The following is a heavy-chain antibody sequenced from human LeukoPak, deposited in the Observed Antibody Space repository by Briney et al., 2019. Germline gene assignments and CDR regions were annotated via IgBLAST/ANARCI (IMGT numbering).Heavy chain of an antibody. Sequence: GGSLRLSCAASGFTVSSNYMSWVRQAPGKGPEWVSVIYSGGSTYYADSVKGRFTISRDNSKNTLYLQMNSLRAEDTAVYYCASIHSSGQEDAFDIWGQGTMVTVSS. D-gene: IGHD6-19*01. J-gene: IGHJ3*02. CDR2: IYSGGST. CDR1: GFTVSSNY. CDR3: ASIHSSGQEDAFDI. V-gene: IGHV3-66*01.